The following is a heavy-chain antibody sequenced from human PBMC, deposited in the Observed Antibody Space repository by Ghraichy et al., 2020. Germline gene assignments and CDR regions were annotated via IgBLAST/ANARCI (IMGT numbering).Heavy chain of an antibody. V-gene: IGHV3-23*01. CDR1: GFTFSTYA. Sequence: GGSLTLSCVASGFTFSTYAMNWVRQALGKGLEWVSGISASGGTTYYADSVKGRFTISRDNSKSTLYLQMSSLRAEDTAVYYCARASDGYNLVSFDSWGQGTLVTVSS. CDR2: ISASGGTT. J-gene: IGHJ4*02. CDR3: ARASDGYNLVSFDS. D-gene: IGHD5-24*01.